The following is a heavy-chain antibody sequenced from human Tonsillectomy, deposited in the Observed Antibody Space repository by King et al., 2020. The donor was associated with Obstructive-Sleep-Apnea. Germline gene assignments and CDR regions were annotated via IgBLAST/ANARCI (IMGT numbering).Heavy chain of an antibody. CDR2: IYHSGST. CDR1: GYSISSGYY. D-gene: IGHD6-19*01. CDR3: ARTGPAQWLADY. Sequence: VQLQESGPGLVKPSETLSLTCTVSGYSISSGYYWGWIRQPPGKGLEWIGSIYHSGSTYYNPSLKSRVTISVDTSKNQFSLKLSSVTAADTAVYYCARTGPAQWLADYWGQGTLVTVSS. V-gene: IGHV4-38-2*02. J-gene: IGHJ4*02.